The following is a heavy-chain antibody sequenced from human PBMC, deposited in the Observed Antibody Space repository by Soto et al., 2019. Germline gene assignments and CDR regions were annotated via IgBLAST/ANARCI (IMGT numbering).Heavy chain of an antibody. CDR2: IYYSGST. D-gene: IGHD1-26*01. Sequence: PSETLSLTCTVSGGSISSGGYYWSWIRQHPGKGLEWIGYIYYSGSTYYNPSLKSRVTISVDTSKNQFSLKLSSVTAADTAVYYCARGIAGRNMDDLPRFDYWGQGTLVTVSS. J-gene: IGHJ4*02. V-gene: IGHV4-31*03. CDR3: ARGIAGRNMDDLPRFDY. CDR1: GGSISSGGYY.